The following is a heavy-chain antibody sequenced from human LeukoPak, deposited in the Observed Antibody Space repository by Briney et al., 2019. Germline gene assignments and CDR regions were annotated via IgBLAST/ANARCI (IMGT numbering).Heavy chain of an antibody. V-gene: IGHV3-30*18. CDR2: ISFDGGSM. CDR3: ANTYDHFWSGSR. CDR1: GFTFSSYG. Sequence: PGRSLRLSCAASGFTFSSYGMHWVRQAPGKGLEWVAVISFDGGSMYYADSVKGRFTISRDNSKNTLYLQMNSLRAEDTAVYYCANTYDHFWSGSRWGQGTLVIVSS. D-gene: IGHD3-3*01. J-gene: IGHJ4*02.